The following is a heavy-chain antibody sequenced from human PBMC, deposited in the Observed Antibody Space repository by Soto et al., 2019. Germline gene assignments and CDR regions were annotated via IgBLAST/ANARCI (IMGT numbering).Heavy chain of an antibody. CDR2: INHSGST. D-gene: IGHD6-6*01. CDR1: GGSFSGYY. CDR3: ARYHEYSSSYYFDY. J-gene: IGHJ4*02. V-gene: IGHV4-34*01. Sequence: SETLSLTCAVYGGSFSGYYWSWIRQPPGKGLEWIGEINHSGSTNYNPSLKSRVTISVDTSKNQFSLKLSSVTAADTAVYYCARYHEYSSSYYFDYWDQGTLVTVSS.